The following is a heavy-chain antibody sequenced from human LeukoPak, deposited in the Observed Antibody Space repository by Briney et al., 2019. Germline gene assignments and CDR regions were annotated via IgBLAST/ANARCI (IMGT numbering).Heavy chain of an antibody. V-gene: IGHV3-7*01. CDR1: GFTFSSYW. D-gene: IGHD2-2*01. Sequence: PGGSLRLSCAASGFTFSSYWMSWVRQAPGKGLEWVANIKQDGSEKYYVDSVKGRFTISRDNAKNSLYLQMNSLRAEDTAVYYCARRGGYCSSTSCYSADAFDIWGQGTMVTVSS. J-gene: IGHJ3*02. CDR2: IKQDGSEK. CDR3: ARRGGYCSSTSCYSADAFDI.